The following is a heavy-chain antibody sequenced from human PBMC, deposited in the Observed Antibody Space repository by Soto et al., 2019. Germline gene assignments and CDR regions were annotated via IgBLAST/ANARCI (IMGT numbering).Heavy chain of an antibody. V-gene: IGHV4-31*03. D-gene: IGHD1-26*01. CDR3: ARGGPTYYYYGMDV. J-gene: IGHJ6*02. CDR2: IYYSGST. Sequence: QVQLQESGPGLVKPSQTLSLTCTVSGGSISSGGYYWSWIRQHPGQGLEWIGYIYYSGSTYYNPSLKSRVTISVDTSKNQFSLKLSSVTAADTAVYYCARGGPTYYYYGMDVWGQGTTVTVSS. CDR1: GGSISSGGYY.